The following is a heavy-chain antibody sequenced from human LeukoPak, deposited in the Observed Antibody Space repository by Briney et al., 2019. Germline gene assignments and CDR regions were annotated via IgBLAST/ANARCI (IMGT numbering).Heavy chain of an antibody. CDR2: IFYSGST. CDR1: GGSIRSSYYY. D-gene: IGHD3-22*01. CDR3: ARETYYDSSGSPSPRGMDV. Sequence: TSETLSLTCTVSGGSIRSSYYYWGWIRQPPGKGLEWIGYIFYSGSTNYSPSLKSRVTISVDTSKNQFSLKLNSVTAADTAVYYCARETYYDSSGSPSPRGMDVWGQGTTVTVSS. J-gene: IGHJ6*02. V-gene: IGHV4-61*01.